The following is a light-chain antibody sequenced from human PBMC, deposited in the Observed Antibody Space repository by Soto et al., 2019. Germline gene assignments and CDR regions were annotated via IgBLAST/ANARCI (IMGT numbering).Light chain of an antibody. CDR2: SNN. Sequence: QSVLTQPPSASGTPGQRVTISCSGSSSNIGSNTVNWYQQLPGTAPKLLIYSNNQRPSGVPDRFSGSKSGTSASLAISGLQSEDEADYYCAAWDDSLNGPGYVFGTGNQLTVL. CDR1: SSNIGSNT. V-gene: IGLV1-44*01. CDR3: AAWDDSLNGPGYV. J-gene: IGLJ1*01.